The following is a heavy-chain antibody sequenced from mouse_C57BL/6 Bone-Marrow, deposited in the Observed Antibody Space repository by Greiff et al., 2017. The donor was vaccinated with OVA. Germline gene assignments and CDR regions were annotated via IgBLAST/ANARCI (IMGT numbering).Heavy chain of an antibody. CDR2: ISYDGCN. CDR1: GYSITSCYY. CDR3: ARGDDGYFYAMDY. D-gene: IGHD2-3*01. Sequence: EVKLLESGPGLVKPSQSLSLTCSVTGYSITSCYYWNCIRQLPGNQLEWVGYISYDGCNNSTPSLKNRITITRDTSKNQFFLKLNSVTTEDTATYYCARGDDGYFYAMDYWGQGTSVTVSS. V-gene: IGHV3-6*01. J-gene: IGHJ4*01.